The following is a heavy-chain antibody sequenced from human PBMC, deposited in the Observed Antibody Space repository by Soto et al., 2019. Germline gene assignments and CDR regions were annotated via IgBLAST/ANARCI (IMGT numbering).Heavy chain of an antibody. CDR3: ARDVPFQQFVVVAAILRLDY. D-gene: IGHD2-15*01. Sequence: QVQLVQSGAEVKKPGASVKVSCKASGYTFTSYGISWVRQAPGQGLEWMGWISAYNGNTNYAQKLKGRVTMTTDTSTSTADMELRSLRSQDTAVYYCARDVPFQQFVVVAAILRLDYWGQGTLVTVSS. J-gene: IGHJ4*02. CDR1: GYTFTSYG. CDR2: ISAYNGNT. V-gene: IGHV1-18*01.